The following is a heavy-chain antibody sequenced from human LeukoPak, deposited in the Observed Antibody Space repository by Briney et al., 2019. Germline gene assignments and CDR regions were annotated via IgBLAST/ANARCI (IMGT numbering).Heavy chain of an antibody. CDR3: ASGSGSYSSY. V-gene: IGHV1-18*01. CDR2: ISAYNGNT. J-gene: IGHJ4*02. D-gene: IGHD1-26*01. CDR1: GGTFSSYA. Sequence: ASVKVSCKASGGTFSSYAISWVRQAPGQGLEWMGWISAYNGNTNYAQKLQGRVTMTTDTSTSTAYMELRSLRSDDTAVYYCASGSGSYSSYWGQGTLVTVSS.